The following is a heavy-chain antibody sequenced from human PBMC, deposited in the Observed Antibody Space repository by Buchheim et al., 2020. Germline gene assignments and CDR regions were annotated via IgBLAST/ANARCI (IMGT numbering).Heavy chain of an antibody. V-gene: IGHV3-15*07. CDR3: TTGLTVTAKYRALDY. J-gene: IGHJ4*02. D-gene: IGHD2-21*02. Sequence: EVQLVESGGGLVKPGGSLRLSCAASGFPFTNAWMNWVRQAPGKGLEWVGRIKSKTDGGTTDYAVPVRGRFTISRDGSKDTLYLQMNSLNTEDTAVYYCTTGLTVTAKYRALDYWGQGTL. CDR2: IKSKTDGGTT. CDR1: GFPFTNAW.